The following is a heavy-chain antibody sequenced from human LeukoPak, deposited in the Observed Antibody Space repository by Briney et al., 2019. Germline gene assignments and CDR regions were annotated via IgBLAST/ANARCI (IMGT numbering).Heavy chain of an antibody. CDR3: ARDPRWLTPDCTSTSCYENYFDP. CDR2: TYHSGSA. J-gene: IGHJ5*02. D-gene: IGHD2-2*01. CDR1: GYSISSGYQ. V-gene: IGHV4-38-2*02. Sequence: SETLPLTCVVSGYSISSGYQWAWIRQSPGKGLEWIGSTYHSGSAHYNPSLKSRVTISVETSKNQFSLNLYSVTAADTAVYYCARDPRWLTPDCTSTSCYENYFDPWGQGTLVTVSS.